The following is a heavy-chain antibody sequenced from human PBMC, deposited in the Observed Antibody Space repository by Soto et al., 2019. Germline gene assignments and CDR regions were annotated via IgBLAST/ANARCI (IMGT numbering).Heavy chain of an antibody. CDR3: AKSWSGSHGAFDM. J-gene: IGHJ3*02. V-gene: IGHV3-30*18. CDR2: ISYDGSNQ. CDR1: GFIFSTYG. D-gene: IGHD2-8*02. Sequence: QVQLVESGGGVVQPGRSLRLSCAAPGFIFSTYGMHWVRQAPGKGLEWVAVISYDGSNQYYEDSVKGRFTISRDNSKNTLYLQMNSLRVEDTAVYYCAKSWSGSHGAFDMWGQGTMVTVSA.